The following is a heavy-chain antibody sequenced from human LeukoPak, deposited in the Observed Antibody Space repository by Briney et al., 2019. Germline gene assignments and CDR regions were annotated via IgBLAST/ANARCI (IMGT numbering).Heavy chain of an antibody. CDR1: GYTFTSYG. V-gene: IGHV1-8*02. J-gene: IGHJ4*02. D-gene: IGHD6-13*01. CDR2: MNPNSGNT. Sequence: ASVKVSCKASGYTFTSYGISWVRQATGQGLEWMGWMNPNSGNTGYAQKFQGRVTMTRNTSISTAYMELSSLRSEDTAVYYCANLAAAGPAGGYWGQGTLVTVSS. CDR3: ANLAAAGPAGGY.